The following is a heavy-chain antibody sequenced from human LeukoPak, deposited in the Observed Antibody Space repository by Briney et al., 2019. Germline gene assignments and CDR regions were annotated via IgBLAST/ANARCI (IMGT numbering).Heavy chain of an antibody. CDR2: INPNCGGT. J-gene: IGHJ6*03. CDR1: GGTFSSYA. Sequence: ASVKLSCKASGGTFSSYAISWVRQAPGQGLEWMGWINPNCGGTNYAQKFQGRVTMTRDTSISTAYMELSRLRSDDTAVYYCARDGVLGVVVPAAPFYYYYYMDVWGKGTTVTVSS. D-gene: IGHD2-2*01. CDR3: ARDGVLGVVVPAAPFYYYYYMDV. V-gene: IGHV1-2*02.